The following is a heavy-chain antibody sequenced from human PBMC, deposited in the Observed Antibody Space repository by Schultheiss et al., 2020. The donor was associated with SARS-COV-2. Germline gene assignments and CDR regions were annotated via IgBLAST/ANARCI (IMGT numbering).Heavy chain of an antibody. CDR3: ARVGYDFWSGYSTTDY. CDR1: GGSFSGYY. J-gene: IGHJ4*02. D-gene: IGHD3-3*01. Sequence: SETLSLTCAVYGGSFSGYYWSWIRQPPGKGLEWIGYIYYSGSTNYNPSLKSRVTISVDTSKNQFSLKLSSVTAADTAVYYCARVGYDFWSGYSTTDYWGQGTLVTVSS. CDR2: IYYSGST. V-gene: IGHV4-59*01.